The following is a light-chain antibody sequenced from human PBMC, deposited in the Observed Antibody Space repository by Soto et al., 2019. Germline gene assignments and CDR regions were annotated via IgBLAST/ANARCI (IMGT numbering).Light chain of an antibody. Sequence: EIVLTQSPGTLSLSPGERATLSCRASQSVDSSTLAWYQQKPGQAPRLLISGASNRATGIPDRFSGSGSGTDFTLTISRLEPEDIAVYYCQHFDDSLTFGGGTKVEIK. CDR2: GAS. CDR3: QHFDDSLT. CDR1: QSVDSST. J-gene: IGKJ4*01. V-gene: IGKV3-20*01.